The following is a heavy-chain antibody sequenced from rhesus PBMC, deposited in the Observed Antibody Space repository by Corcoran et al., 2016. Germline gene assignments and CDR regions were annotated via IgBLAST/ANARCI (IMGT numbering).Heavy chain of an antibody. CDR2: IYGSNTST. CDR3: AREDRGYSYSGFDY. V-gene: IGHV4S10*01. Sequence: QVQLQESGPGVVKPSETLSLTCAHSGGSLRVSYPWRWVPPPPVKGLEWVGYIYGSNTSTNSNPSLKSRVTISKDTSKNQFSLKLSSVTAADTAVYYCAREDRGYSYSGFDYWGQGVLVTVSS. CDR1: GGSLRVSYP. J-gene: IGHJ4*01. D-gene: IGHD5-12*01.